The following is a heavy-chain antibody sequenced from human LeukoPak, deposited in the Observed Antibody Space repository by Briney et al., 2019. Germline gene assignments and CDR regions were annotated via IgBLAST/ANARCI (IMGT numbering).Heavy chain of an antibody. D-gene: IGHD2-15*01. Sequence: PSETLSLTCPVSGGSISSYYWSWIRQPPGKGLEWIGYIYYSGSTNYNPSLKSRVTISVDTSKNQFSLKLSSVTAADTAAYYCARVVVAAGGFFDYWGQGTLVTVSS. V-gene: IGHV4-59*01. CDR3: ARVVVAAGGFFDY. CDR1: GGSISSYY. J-gene: IGHJ4*02. CDR2: IYYSGST.